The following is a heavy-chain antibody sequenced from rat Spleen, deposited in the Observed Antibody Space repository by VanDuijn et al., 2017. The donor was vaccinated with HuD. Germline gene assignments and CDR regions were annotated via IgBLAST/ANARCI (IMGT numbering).Heavy chain of an antibody. CDR2: ISSDGRRN. J-gene: IGHJ2*01. Sequence: EVQLVESDGGLVQPGRSLKLSCAASGFTFSDYYMAWVRQAPTKGLEWVATISSDGRRNYYRDSVKGRFTISRDNAKSSLYLQLDSLRSEDTATYYCARLATEGIMYFDYWGQGVMVTVSS. V-gene: IGHV5-29*01. CDR3: ARLATEGIMYFDY. D-gene: IGHD1-11*01. CDR1: GFTFSDYY.